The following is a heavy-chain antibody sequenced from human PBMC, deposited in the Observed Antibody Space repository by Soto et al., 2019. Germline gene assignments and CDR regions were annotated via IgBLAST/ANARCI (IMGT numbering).Heavy chain of an antibody. V-gene: IGHV4-4*07. CDR1: GASISDYY. CDR3: ARESRSALGTVEH. Sequence: SETLSLTCTVSGASISDYYWSWIRQPAGKGLECIGRIYASGNTNYDPSLKSRVTMSVDTSKNQFSLTLNSVTAADTAVYYCARESRSALGTVEHWGRGTLVTVSS. D-gene: IGHD6-13*01. CDR2: IYASGNT. J-gene: IGHJ4*02.